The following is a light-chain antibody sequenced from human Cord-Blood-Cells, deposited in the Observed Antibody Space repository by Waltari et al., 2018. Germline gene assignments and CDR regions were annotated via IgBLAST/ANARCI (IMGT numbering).Light chain of an antibody. J-gene: IGKJ4*01. Sequence: EIVMTQSPATLSVSPGERATLSCWASQSVSSNLAWYQQKPGQAPRLLIYGASTRATGIPARFSGSGSGTEFTLTISSLQSEDFAVDYCQQYNNWPALTFGGGTKVEIK. CDR1: QSVSSN. CDR3: QQYNNWPALT. V-gene: IGKV3-15*01. CDR2: GAS.